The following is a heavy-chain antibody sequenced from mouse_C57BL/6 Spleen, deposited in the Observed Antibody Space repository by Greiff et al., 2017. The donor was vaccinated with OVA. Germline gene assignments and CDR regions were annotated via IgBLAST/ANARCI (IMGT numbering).Heavy chain of an antibody. V-gene: IGHV3-6*01. CDR3: ARRDYAMDY. Sequence: EVQLVESGPGLVKPSQSLSLTCSVTGYSITRGYYWNWIRQFPGNKLEWMGYISYDGSNNYNPSLKNRISITRDTSKTQLFLKLNSVTTEDTATYYSARRDYAMDYWGQGTSVTVSS. J-gene: IGHJ4*01. CDR1: GYSITRGYY. CDR2: ISYDGSN.